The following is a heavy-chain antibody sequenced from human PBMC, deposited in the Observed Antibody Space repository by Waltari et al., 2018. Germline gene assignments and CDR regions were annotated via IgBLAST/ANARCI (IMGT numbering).Heavy chain of an antibody. CDR3: ANLGYCSGGICYPPFDY. Sequence: EVQLVESGGGLVQPGGSLRLSCAGSCFIFRNSRLLWVRQAPGKGLEWVANIKEDGSEKNYVDSVKGRFTISRDNAKNSLFLEMNSLRAEDTAVYYCANLGYCSGGICYPPFDYWGQGTLVTVSS. V-gene: IGHV3-7*01. CDR1: CFIFRNSR. CDR2: IKEDGSEK. J-gene: IGHJ4*02. D-gene: IGHD2-15*01.